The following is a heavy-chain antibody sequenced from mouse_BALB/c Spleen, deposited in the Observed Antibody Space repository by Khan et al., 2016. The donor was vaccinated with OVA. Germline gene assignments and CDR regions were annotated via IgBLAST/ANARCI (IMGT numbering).Heavy chain of an antibody. D-gene: IGHD1-2*01. Sequence: EVELVESGGDLVQPGGSRKLSCAASGFTFSSYGMHWVRQAPEKGLEWVAYISGDSNTIYYADTVKGRFTISRDNPRNTLFLQLTSLMSEDTAMSDGATVYYCGYYFGNWGQGTTLTVSS. CDR3: ATVYYCGYYFGN. J-gene: IGHJ2*01. CDR1: GFTFSSYG. CDR2: ISGDSNTI. V-gene: IGHV5-17*02.